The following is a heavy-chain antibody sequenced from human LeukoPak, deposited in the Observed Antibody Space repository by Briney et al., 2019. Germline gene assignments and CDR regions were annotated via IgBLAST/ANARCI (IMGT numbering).Heavy chain of an antibody. CDR2: IYHSGST. CDR3: ARIMGRGYCSSTSCRGDWFDP. CDR1: GGSIGSSNW. V-gene: IGHV4-4*02. J-gene: IGHJ5*02. Sequence: SETLSLTCAVSGGSIGSSNWWSWVRQPPGKGLEWIGEIYHSGSTNYNPSLKSRVTISVDKSKNQFSLKLCSVTAADTAVYYCARIMGRGYCSSTSCRGDWFDPWGQGTLVTVSS. D-gene: IGHD2-2*01.